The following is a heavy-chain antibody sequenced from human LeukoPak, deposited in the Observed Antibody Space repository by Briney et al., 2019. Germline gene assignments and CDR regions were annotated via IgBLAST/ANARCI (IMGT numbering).Heavy chain of an antibody. V-gene: IGHV3-15*01. CDR1: GFTFSNAC. CDR3: TTDTLAYCGGDC. D-gene: IGHD2-21*01. CDR2: IKSKTEGGTT. J-gene: IGHJ4*02. Sequence: GGSLRLSCAASGFTFSNACMSWVRQAPGQGVEWVGRIKSKTEGGTTDYAAPVKGRFTISRDDSKNTLYLQMNSLKTEDTAVYYCTTDTLAYCGGDCSGEGTLVTVSS.